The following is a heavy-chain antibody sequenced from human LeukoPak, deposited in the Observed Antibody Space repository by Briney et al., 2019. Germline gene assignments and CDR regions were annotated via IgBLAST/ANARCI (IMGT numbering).Heavy chain of an antibody. Sequence: GGSLRLSCAASGFTFSSYSMNWVRQAPGKGLEWVSSISSSSSYIYYADSVRGRFTVSRDSAKNSLYLQMNSLRVEDTAVYYCARALIAAAGTRGEFDPWGQGTLVIVSS. CDR1: GFTFSSYS. V-gene: IGHV3-21*01. J-gene: IGHJ5*02. CDR3: ARALIAAAGTRGEFDP. D-gene: IGHD6-13*01. CDR2: ISSSSSYI.